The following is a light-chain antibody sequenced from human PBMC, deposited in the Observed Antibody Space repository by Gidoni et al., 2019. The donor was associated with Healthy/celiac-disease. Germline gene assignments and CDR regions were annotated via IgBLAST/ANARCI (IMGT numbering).Light chain of an antibody. CDR1: QGISSY. CDR3: QQSYSTLFT. J-gene: IGKJ3*01. CDR2: AAS. Sequence: DIQMTQSPSSLSASVGDRVTITCRASQGISSYLHWYQQKPGNAPKLLIYAASSLQSGVPSRFSGSGSGTYFTLTSSSLQPEDFATYYCQQSYSTLFTFGPGTKVDIK. V-gene: IGKV1-39*01.